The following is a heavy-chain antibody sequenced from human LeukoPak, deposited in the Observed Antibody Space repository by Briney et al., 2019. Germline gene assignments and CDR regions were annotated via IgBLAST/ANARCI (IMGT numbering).Heavy chain of an antibody. CDR3: ARDWVSRSYYFDY. CDR2: IYYSGST. Sequence: SETLSLTCTVSGGSLSSSSYYWGWVRQPPGKGLEWIGSIYYSGSTYYNPSLKSRVTISVDTSKNQFSLKLSSVTAADTAVYYCARDWVSRSYYFDYWGQGTLVTVSS. D-gene: IGHD2-15*01. CDR1: GGSLSSSSYY. V-gene: IGHV4-39*07. J-gene: IGHJ4*02.